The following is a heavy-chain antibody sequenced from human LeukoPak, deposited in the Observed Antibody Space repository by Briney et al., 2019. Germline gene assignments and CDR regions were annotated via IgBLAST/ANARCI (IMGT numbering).Heavy chain of an antibody. V-gene: IGHV6-1*01. CDR1: GDSVSSNSAA. J-gene: IGHJ5*02. CDR3: AMGLLFYGSHLPFDP. D-gene: IGHD5/OR15-5a*01. CDR2: TYYRSKWYN. Sequence: SQTLSLTCAISGDSVSSNSAAWNWIRQSPSRGLEWLGRTYYRSKWYNDYAVSVKSRITINPDTSKNQFSLQLNSVTPEDTAVYYCAMGLLFYGSHLPFDPWGQGTLVTVSS.